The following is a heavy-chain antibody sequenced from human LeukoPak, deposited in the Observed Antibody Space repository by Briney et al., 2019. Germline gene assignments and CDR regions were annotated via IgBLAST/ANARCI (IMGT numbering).Heavy chain of an antibody. Sequence: PGGSLRLSCAASGFTFSSYAMNWVRQAPGKGLEWVSYISSSGSTIYYADSVKGRFTISRDNAKNSLYLQMNSLRAEDTAVYYCARDSVVNLDYWGQGTLVTVSS. CDR2: ISSSGSTI. D-gene: IGHD4-23*01. CDR1: GFTFSSYA. J-gene: IGHJ4*02. V-gene: IGHV3-48*03. CDR3: ARDSVVNLDY.